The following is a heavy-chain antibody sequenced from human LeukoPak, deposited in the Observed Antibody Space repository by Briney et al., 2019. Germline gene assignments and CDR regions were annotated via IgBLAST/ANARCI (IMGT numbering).Heavy chain of an antibody. CDR1: GFTFSSYW. Sequence: GGSLRLSYAASGFTFSSYWMSWVRQAPGRGLEWVANIKQDGSEKYYVDSVKGRFTISRDNAKNSLYLQMNSLRAGDTAVYYCARINSGSYSYYFDYWGQGTLVTVSS. J-gene: IGHJ4*02. D-gene: IGHD1-26*01. V-gene: IGHV3-7*01. CDR2: IKQDGSEK. CDR3: ARINSGSYSYYFDY.